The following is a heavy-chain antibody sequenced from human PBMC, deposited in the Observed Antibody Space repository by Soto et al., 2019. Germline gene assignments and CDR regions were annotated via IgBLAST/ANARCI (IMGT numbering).Heavy chain of an antibody. D-gene: IGHD5-12*01. J-gene: IGHJ4*02. CDR3: AKPADSGYDPGYLDY. Sequence: GGSLRLSCAASGFTFSSYATSWVRQAPGKGLEWVSAISGSGGSTYYADSVKGRFTISRDNSKNTLYLQMNSLRAEDTAVYYCAKPADSGYDPGYLDYWGQGTLVTVSS. CDR2: ISGSGGST. V-gene: IGHV3-23*01. CDR1: GFTFSSYA.